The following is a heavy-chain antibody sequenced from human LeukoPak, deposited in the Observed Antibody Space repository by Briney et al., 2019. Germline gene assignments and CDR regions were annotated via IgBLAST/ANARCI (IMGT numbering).Heavy chain of an antibody. CDR2: IYNTGSS. V-gene: IGHV4-59*08. Sequence: KPSETLSLTCTVSGGSVSSDSWNWIRQSPGKGLEWIGYIYNTGSSNHNPSLKNRVTISFDKSKSHLSLNLTSVTAADTAIYYCARHGKMYLVQGAFWYFDLWGRGTLVTVSS. CDR3: ARHGKMYLVQGAFWYFDL. CDR1: GGSVSSDS. D-gene: IGHD3-10*01. J-gene: IGHJ2*01.